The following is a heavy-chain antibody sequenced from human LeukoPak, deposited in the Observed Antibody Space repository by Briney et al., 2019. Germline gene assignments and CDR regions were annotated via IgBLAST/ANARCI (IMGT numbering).Heavy chain of an antibody. CDR1: GDSVSSNT. Sequence: SQTLSLTCAISGDSVSSNTWNWIRQSPSRGLEWLGGTYYQRSKWYSDYAVSVKGRITINSDTSKNQFSLHLNSVTPEDTAVYYCARGLRGYCSDTSCYIRYFDYWGQGTLVTVSS. D-gene: IGHD2-2*02. CDR2: TYYQRSKWYS. V-gene: IGHV6-1*01. CDR3: ARGLRGYCSDTSCYIRYFDY. J-gene: IGHJ4*02.